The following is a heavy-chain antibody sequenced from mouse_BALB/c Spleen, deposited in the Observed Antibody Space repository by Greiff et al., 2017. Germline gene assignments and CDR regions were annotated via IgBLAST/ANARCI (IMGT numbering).Heavy chain of an antibody. Sequence: EVQLQQSGPVLARPGASVKMSCKASGYSFTSYWMHWVKQRPGQGLEWIGAIYPGNSDTSYNQKFKGKAKLTAVTSASTAYVELSSLTNEDSAVYYCTKERGLLLFAYWGQGTLVTVSA. V-gene: IGHV1-5*01. CDR2: IYPGNSDT. D-gene: IGHD2-3*01. J-gene: IGHJ3*01. CDR1: GYSFTSYW. CDR3: TKERGLLLFAY.